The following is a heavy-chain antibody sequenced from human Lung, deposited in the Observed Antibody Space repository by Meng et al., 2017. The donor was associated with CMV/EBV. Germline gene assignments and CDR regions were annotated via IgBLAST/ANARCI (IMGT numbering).Heavy chain of an antibody. Sequence: SYPDLVNPSETRFLPCTVSGGSTNSTYWSWIRQPPGQVLECLGYFYDRGNSNSNPSLKSPVTISVDTSKNLFSLNLTSVTAADAALYYCARGSYLAVEGWGLGTLVTVSS. CDR3: ARGSYLAVEG. CDR1: GGSTNSTY. V-gene: IGHV4-59*01. J-gene: IGHJ4*02. D-gene: IGHD2-21*01. CDR2: FYDRGNS.